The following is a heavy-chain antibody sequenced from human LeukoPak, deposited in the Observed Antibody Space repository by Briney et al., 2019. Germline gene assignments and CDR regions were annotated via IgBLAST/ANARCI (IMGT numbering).Heavy chain of an antibody. Sequence: PGGSLRLSCAASGFTFSSYSMNWVRQAPGKGLEWVSSISSSSSYIYYADSVKGRFTISRDNAKNSLYLQVNSLRAEDTAVYYCARTDYDFWSEDDAFDIWGQGTMVTVSS. V-gene: IGHV3-21*01. CDR1: GFTFSSYS. D-gene: IGHD3-3*01. CDR3: ARTDYDFWSEDDAFDI. J-gene: IGHJ3*02. CDR2: ISSSSSYI.